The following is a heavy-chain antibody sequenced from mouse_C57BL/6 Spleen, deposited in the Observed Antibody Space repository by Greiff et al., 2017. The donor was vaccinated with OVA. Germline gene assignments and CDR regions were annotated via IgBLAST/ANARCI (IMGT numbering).Heavy chain of an antibody. CDR1: GYTFTSYW. V-gene: IGHV1-52*01. J-gene: IGHJ2*01. CDR2: IDPSDSET. D-gene: IGHD1-1*01. Sequence: QVQLQQPGAELVRPGSSVKLSCKASGYTFTSYWMHWVKQRPIQGLEWIGNIDPSDSETHYNQKFKDKATLTVDKSSSTAYMRLSSLTSEDSAVYYCARSGTTRGFDYWGQGTTLTVSS. CDR3: ARSGTTRGFDY.